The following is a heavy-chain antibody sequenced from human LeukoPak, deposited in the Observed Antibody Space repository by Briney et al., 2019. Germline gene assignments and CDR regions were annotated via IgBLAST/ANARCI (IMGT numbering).Heavy chain of an antibody. V-gene: IGHV3-23*01. D-gene: IGHD4-17*01. CDR3: AKVGYCDYSRVFDI. CDR2: ISGSGGST. CDR1: GFTFSSNG. J-gene: IGHJ3*02. Sequence: GGSLRLSCAASGFTFSSNGKSWVRHAPGPGLELVSAISGSGGSTSYANSVKSRFTISRVNSKKKLYPQMNSLRTAAKAVYYYAKVGYCDYSRVFDIWGEGTMVTVSS.